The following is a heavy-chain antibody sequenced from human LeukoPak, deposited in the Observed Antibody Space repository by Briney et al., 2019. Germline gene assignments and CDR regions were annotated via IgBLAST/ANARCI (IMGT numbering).Heavy chain of an antibody. CDR2: ISSGGST. D-gene: IGHD2-15*01. CDR1: GDSISSGDYY. V-gene: IGHV4-61*02. J-gene: IGHJ6*03. CDR3: ARDRRTNCSGGSCYSSYYYYYMDV. Sequence: PSQTLSLTCTVSGDSISSGDYYWSWIRQPAGKGLEWIGRISSGGSTNYNPSLKSRVTISVDTSKNQFSLKLSSVTAADTAVYYCARDRRTNCSGGSCYSSYYYYYMDVWGKGTTVTISS.